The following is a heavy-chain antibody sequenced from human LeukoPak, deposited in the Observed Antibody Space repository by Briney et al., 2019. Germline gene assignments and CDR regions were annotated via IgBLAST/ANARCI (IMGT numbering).Heavy chain of an antibody. CDR1: GGSISSSSYY. V-gene: IGHV4-61*02. Sequence: SETLSLTCTVSGGSISSSSYYWGWIRQPPGKGLEWIGRIYTSGSTNCNPSLKSRVTISGDTSKNQFSLRLSSVTAADTAVYYCARASYSYDINGWVPFDYWGQGTLVTVSS. CDR3: ARASYSYDINGWVPFDY. J-gene: IGHJ4*02. D-gene: IGHD3-22*01. CDR2: IYTSGST.